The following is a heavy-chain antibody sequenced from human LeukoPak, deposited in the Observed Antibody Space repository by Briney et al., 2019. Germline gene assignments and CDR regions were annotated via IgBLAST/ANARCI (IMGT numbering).Heavy chain of an antibody. J-gene: IGHJ3*02. CDR1: GFTFSSYG. D-gene: IGHD3-10*01. V-gene: IGHV3-30*02. CDR3: ARDPVRGALDGFDI. Sequence: GGSLRLSCAASGFTFSSYGMHWVRQAPGKGLDWVAFIRYDGIVKYYADSVKGRFTMSRDNAKNSLYLQMNSLRAEDTAVYYCARDPVRGALDGFDIWGQGTMVTVSS. CDR2: IRYDGIVK.